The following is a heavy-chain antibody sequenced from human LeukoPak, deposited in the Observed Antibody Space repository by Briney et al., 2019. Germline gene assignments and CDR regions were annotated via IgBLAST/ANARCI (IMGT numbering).Heavy chain of an antibody. V-gene: IGHV3-7*03. Sequence: PGGSLRLSCAASGFTFNNYWMNWVRQAPGKGPEWLANINEDGGDRYYVDSVKGRFTISRDNANNSLYLQMNSLRAEDTALYYCARGSSFHNYWGQGTLVTVSS. D-gene: IGHD6-6*01. CDR1: GFTFNNYW. CDR2: INEDGGDR. J-gene: IGHJ4*02. CDR3: ARGSSFHNY.